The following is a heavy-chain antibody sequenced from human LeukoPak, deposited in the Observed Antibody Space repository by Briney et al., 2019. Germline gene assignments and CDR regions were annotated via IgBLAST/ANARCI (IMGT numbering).Heavy chain of an antibody. CDR2: IIAIVGTT. J-gene: IGHJ6*03. CDR1: GYTFTSYY. V-gene: IGHV1-69*06. D-gene: IGHD6-13*01. Sequence: ASVKVSCKASGYTFTSYYMCWVRQGPGQGLEWMGGIIAIVGTTNYAQKFQDRVTIPADKSTRTAYMELSSLRSEDTAVSDCARVVGLIGYSSSWYSGYYYHMDVWGKGTTVTVSS. CDR3: ARVVGLIGYSSSWYSGYYYHMDV.